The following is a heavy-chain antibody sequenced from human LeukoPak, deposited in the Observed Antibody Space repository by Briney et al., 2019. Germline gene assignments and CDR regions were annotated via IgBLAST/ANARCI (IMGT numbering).Heavy chain of an antibody. J-gene: IGHJ3*02. CDR3: ARERYSGYDFDAFDM. CDR1: GFTFSSYG. CDR2: IWYDGSNK. Sequence: GGSLRLSCAASGFTFSSYGMHWVRQAPGKGLEWVAVIWYDGSNKYYADSVKGRFTTSRDNSKNTLYLQMNSLRAEDTAVYYCARERYSGYDFDAFDMWGQGTMVTVSS. D-gene: IGHD5-12*01. V-gene: IGHV3-33*01.